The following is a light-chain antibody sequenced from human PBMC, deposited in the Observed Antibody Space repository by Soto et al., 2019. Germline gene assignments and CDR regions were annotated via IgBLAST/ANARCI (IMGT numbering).Light chain of an antibody. V-gene: IGKV4-1*01. CDR1: QSVLYNSNNKNY. J-gene: IGKJ1*01. Sequence: DIVMTQSPDSLAVSLGERATINCKSSQSVLYNSNNKNYLAWYQQKPGQPPKLLISWASTRESGGPDRFGRSGSGTDYTVTISSLTTEDVAVYYCQQYYSPWTFGQETKVEIK. CDR2: WAS. CDR3: QQYYSPWT.